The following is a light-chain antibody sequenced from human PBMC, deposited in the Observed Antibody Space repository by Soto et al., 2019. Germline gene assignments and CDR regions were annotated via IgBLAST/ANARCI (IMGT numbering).Light chain of an antibody. J-gene: IGLJ3*02. CDR3: SSFTSTSTYVV. Sequence: QSALTQPASVSGSPGQAITISCTGTSSDIGGYNHVSWYQQHPGKAPKLIISAVSNRPSGVSNRFSGSKSGNTASLTISRLHAEDEADYYCSSFTSTSTYVVFGGGTKLTVL. CDR1: SSDIGGYNH. CDR2: AVS. V-gene: IGLV2-14*01.